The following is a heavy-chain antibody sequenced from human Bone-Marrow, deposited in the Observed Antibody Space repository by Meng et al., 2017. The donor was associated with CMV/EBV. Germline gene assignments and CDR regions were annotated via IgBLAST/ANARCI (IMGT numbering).Heavy chain of an antibody. CDR1: GYTFTGYY. CDR3: ASWSRSIFGVVIHYEFWGMDV. J-gene: IGHJ6*02. V-gene: IGHV1-2*02. Sequence: ASVKVSCKASGYTFTGYYMHWVRQAPGQGLEWMGWINPNSGGRNYAQKFQGRVTMTRDTSISTAYMELSRLRSDDTAVYYCASWSRSIFGVVIHYEFWGMDVWGQGTTVTVSS. CDR2: INPNSGGR. D-gene: IGHD3-3*01.